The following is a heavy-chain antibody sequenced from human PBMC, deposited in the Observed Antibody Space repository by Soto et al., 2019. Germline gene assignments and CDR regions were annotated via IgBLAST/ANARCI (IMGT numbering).Heavy chain of an antibody. Sequence: GESLTLSCKGSGYSFTSYWIGWVRQMPGKGLEWMGIIYPGDSDTRYSPSFQGQVTISADKSISTAYLQWSSLKASDTAMYYCASIYCSSNRSSEPTQGPNWFDPWGQGTLAPASP. J-gene: IGHJ5*02. CDR3: ASIYCSSNRSSEPTQGPNWFDP. CDR1: GYSFTSYW. V-gene: IGHV5-51*01. CDR2: IYPGDSDT. D-gene: IGHD2-2*01.